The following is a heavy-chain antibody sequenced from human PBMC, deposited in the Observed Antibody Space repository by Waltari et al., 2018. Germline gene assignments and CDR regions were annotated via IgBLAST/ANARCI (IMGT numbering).Heavy chain of an antibody. CDR1: GVTFSNYW. D-gene: IGHD2-15*01. J-gene: IGHJ6*02. CDR2: IDTEGRKI. CDR3: ATHRPGGYGMDV. V-gene: IGHV3-74*03. Sequence: ESQLVESGGGLVQPGGSLRLSCAASGVTFSNYWMHWVRQGPGQGLEWVSRIDTEGRKITYANVVSGRFTISRDNVKKTLYLQMNSLRVEDTAVYYCATHRPGGYGMDVWGQGTTVTVSS.